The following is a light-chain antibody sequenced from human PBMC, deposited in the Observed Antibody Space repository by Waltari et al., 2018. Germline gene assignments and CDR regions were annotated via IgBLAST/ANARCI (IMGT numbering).Light chain of an antibody. CDR1: SSAIGPYNL. CDR2: EGS. CDR3: SSYAGTSTWV. V-gene: IGLV2-23*01. J-gene: IGLJ3*02. Sequence: QPALTQPASVSGSPGQSIPIPCTGTSSAIGPYNLVSWYQQHPGKAPTPMIYEGSKRPSGVSNRFSGSKSGNTASLTISGLQAEDEADYYCSSYAGTSTWVFGGGTKLTVL.